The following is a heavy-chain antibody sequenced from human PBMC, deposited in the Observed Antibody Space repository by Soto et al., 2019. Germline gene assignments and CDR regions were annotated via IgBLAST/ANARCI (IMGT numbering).Heavy chain of an antibody. J-gene: IGHJ6*02. Sequence: SETLSLTCAVSGGSISSSNWWSWVRHPPGKGLEWIGEIYHSGSTNYNPSLKSRVTISVDKSKNQFSLKLSSVTAADTAVYYCAREIAAMGYYYYYGMDVWGQGTTVTVSS. CDR1: GGSISSSNW. CDR3: AREIAAMGYYYYYGMDV. CDR2: IYHSGST. D-gene: IGHD2-2*01. V-gene: IGHV4-4*02.